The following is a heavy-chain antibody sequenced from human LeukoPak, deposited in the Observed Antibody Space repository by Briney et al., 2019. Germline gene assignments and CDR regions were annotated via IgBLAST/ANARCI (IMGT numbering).Heavy chain of an antibody. Sequence: GASVKVSCKASGYTFTGYYMHWVRQAPGQGLEWMGWINPNSGGTNYAQKFQGRVTMTRDTSISTAYMELSRLRSDDTAVYYCARVRLAAAGYFDYWGLGTLVTVSS. CDR3: ARVRLAAAGYFDY. CDR2: INPNSGGT. V-gene: IGHV1-2*02. CDR1: GYTFTGYY. D-gene: IGHD6-13*01. J-gene: IGHJ4*02.